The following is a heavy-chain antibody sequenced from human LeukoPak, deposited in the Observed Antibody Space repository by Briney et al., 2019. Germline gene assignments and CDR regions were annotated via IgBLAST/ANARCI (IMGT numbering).Heavy chain of an antibody. D-gene: IGHD3-3*01. CDR3: ARGGDVLRFLEWLRGGMDV. Sequence: SETLSLTCTVSGGSISSYYWSWIRQPPGKGLEWIGYIYYSGSTNYNPSLKSRVTISVDTSKNQFSLKLSSVTAADTAVYYCARGGDVLRFLEWLRGGMDVWGQGTTVTVSS. V-gene: IGHV4-59*12. CDR1: GGSISSYY. CDR2: IYYSGST. J-gene: IGHJ6*02.